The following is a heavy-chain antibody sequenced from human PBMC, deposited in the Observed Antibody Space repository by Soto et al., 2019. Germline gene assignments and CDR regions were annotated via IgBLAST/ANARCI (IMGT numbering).Heavy chain of an antibody. CDR1: GFTFSSYG. D-gene: IGHD6-13*01. J-gene: IGHJ4*02. CDR2: IWYDGSKK. V-gene: IGHV3-33*01. Sequence: PGGSLRLSCAASGFTFSSYGMHWVRQAPGKGLEWVAVIWYDGSKKYYGDSVKGRFTISRDNSKNTVYLQMNSLRAEDTAVYYCARVHSSSWYWLMDYWGQGTLVTVSS. CDR3: ARVHSSSWYWLMDY.